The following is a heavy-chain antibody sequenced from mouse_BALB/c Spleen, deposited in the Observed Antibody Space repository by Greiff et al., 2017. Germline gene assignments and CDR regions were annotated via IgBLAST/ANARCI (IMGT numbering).Heavy chain of an antibody. CDR3: TRRIYYGNLGGY. D-gene: IGHD2-1*01. CDR2: IDPETGGT. J-gene: IGHJ2*01. Sequence: QVQLKQSGAELVRPGASVTLSCKASGYTFTDYEMHWVKQTPVHGLEWIGAIDPETGGTAYNQKFKGKATLTADKSSSTAYMELRSLTSEDSAVYYCTRRIYYGNLGGYWGQGTTLTVSS. CDR1: GYTFTDYE. V-gene: IGHV1-15*01.